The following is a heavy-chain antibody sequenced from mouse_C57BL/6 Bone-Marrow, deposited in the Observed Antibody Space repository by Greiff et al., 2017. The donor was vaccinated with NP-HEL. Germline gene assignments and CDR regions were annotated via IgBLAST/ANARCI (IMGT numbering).Heavy chain of an antibody. D-gene: IGHD1-1*01. Sequence: VQLQQPGAELVMPGASVKLSCKASGYTFTSYWMHWVKQRPGQGLEWIGEIDPSDSYTNYNQKFKGKSTLTVDKSSSTAYMQLSSLTSEDSAVDYCARSYGSSDDYFDYGGQGTTLTVSA. CDR3: ARSYGSSDDYFDY. CDR1: GYTFTSYW. J-gene: IGHJ2*01. CDR2: IDPSDSYT. V-gene: IGHV1-69*01.